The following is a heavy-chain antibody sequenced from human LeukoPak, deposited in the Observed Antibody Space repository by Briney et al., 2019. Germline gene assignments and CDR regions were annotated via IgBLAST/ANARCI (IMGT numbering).Heavy chain of an antibody. J-gene: IGHJ4*02. CDR3: ARDKRRYFDW. CDR1: GFTFSSYA. V-gene: IGHV3-23*01. Sequence: GGSLRLSCAASGFTFSSYAMSWVRQAPGKGLEWVSAISGSGGSTYYADSVKGRFTISRDNSKNIVFLHMKTLRVDDTAIYYCARDKRRYFDWWGQGTLVTVSS. CDR2: ISGSGGST. D-gene: IGHD3-9*01.